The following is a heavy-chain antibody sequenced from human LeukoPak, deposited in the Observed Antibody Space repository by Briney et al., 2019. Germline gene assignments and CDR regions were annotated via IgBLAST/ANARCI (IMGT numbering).Heavy chain of an antibody. CDR3: AKGPSLQLVRNYFDY. CDR1: GITVSPYD. D-gene: IGHD6-13*01. J-gene: IGHJ4*02. CDR2: ISSSSSKT. Sequence: PGGSLRLSCAASGITVSPYDMNWIRQVPGKGLEWVSYISSSSSKTYYADSVKGRFTISRDNSKNTLYLQMNSLRAEDTAVYYCAKGPSLQLVRNYFDYWGQGTLVTVSS. V-gene: IGHV3-23*01.